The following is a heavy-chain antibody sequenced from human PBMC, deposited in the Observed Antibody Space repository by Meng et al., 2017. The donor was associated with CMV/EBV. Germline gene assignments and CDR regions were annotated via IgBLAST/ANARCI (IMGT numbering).Heavy chain of an antibody. CDR3: ARVHFGDYGMDY. CDR1: GFTFSSYG. Sequence: LSLTCAASGFTFSSYGMHWVRQAPGKGLEWVAFIRYDGSNKYYADSVKGRFTISRDNSKNTLYLQMNSLRAEDTAVYYCARVHFGDYGMDYWGQGTLVTVSS. J-gene: IGHJ4*02. CDR2: IRYDGSNK. D-gene: IGHD4-17*01. V-gene: IGHV3-30*02.